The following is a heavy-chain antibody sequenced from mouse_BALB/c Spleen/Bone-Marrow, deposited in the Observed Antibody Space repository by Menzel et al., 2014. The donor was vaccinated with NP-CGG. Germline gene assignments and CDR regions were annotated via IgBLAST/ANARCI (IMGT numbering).Heavy chain of an antibody. CDR3: ARSGYGNYAWFPY. CDR1: GYTFTSYN. Sequence: QVQLQQSGAELVKPGASVMMSCKASGYTFTSYNIHWVRPTPGLGLEWIGAVYPGNGDTSYNQRFKGKATLTADKSSNTAYMRFSSLTSEDSAVYFCARSGYGNYAWFPYWGQGTLVTVSA. V-gene: IGHV1-12*01. J-gene: IGHJ3*01. CDR2: VYPGNGDT. D-gene: IGHD2-10*02.